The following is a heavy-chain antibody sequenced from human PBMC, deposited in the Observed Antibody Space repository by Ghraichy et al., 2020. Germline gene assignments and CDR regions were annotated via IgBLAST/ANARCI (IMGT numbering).Heavy chain of an antibody. J-gene: IGHJ3*02. Sequence: GESLNISCAASGFTFSTYAMNWVRQAPGRGLEWVSAISGSGDKRYYADSVKGRFTISRDNSKNTVYLQMNSLRAGDTAIYYCAKAYSSGWYSLAPDAFDIWGQGTMVTVSS. CDR2: ISGSGDKR. V-gene: IGHV3-23*01. CDR1: GFTFSTYA. CDR3: AKAYSSGWYSLAPDAFDI. D-gene: IGHD6-19*01.